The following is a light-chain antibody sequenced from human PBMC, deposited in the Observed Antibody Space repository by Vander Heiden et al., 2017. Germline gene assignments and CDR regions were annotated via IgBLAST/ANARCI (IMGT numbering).Light chain of an antibody. CDR2: WAS. CDR3: QKYYSTPT. J-gene: IGKJ5*01. CDR1: QSVLYSSNNKNY. V-gene: IGKV4-1*01. Sequence: DIVMTQSPDSLAVSLGERATINCKSSQSVLYSSNNKNYLAWYQQKPGQPPTLLIYWASTRESGVPDRFSGSGSGTDFTLTISSLQAEDVAVYYCQKYYSTPTFGQGTRLEIK.